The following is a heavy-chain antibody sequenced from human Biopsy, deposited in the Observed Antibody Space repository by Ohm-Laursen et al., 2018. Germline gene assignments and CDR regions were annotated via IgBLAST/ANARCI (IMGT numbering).Heavy chain of an antibody. D-gene: IGHD1-26*01. Sequence: SVKVSCKTSGYTFTTYYMHWVRQAPGQGLEWMGIMNPSGGSRTNAQKFHDRVTMTRDTSTSTVYMELSSLRSEDTAVYYCARHAPSYSGSYWRYFDLWGRGTLVTVSS. CDR2: MNPSGGSR. CDR1: GYTFTTYY. J-gene: IGHJ2*01. CDR3: ARHAPSYSGSYWRYFDL. V-gene: IGHV1-46*01.